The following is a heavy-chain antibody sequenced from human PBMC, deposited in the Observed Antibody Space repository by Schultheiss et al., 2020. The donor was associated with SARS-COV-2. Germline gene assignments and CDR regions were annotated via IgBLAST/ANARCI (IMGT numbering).Heavy chain of an antibody. CDR1: GFTFSSYW. J-gene: IGHJ4*02. V-gene: IGHV3-74*01. CDR3: AREGAASGIAVAGYFDY. D-gene: IGHD6-19*01. Sequence: GGSLRLSCAASGFTFSSYWMHWVRQAPGKGLLWVSRINSDGGSTSYADSVKGRFTISRDNSKNTLYLQMNSLRAEDTAVYYCAREGAASGIAVAGYFDYWGQGALVTVSS. CDR2: INSDGGST.